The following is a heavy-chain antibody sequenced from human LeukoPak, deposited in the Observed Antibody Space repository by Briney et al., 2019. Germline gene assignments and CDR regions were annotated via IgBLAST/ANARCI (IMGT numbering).Heavy chain of an antibody. V-gene: IGHV3-23*01. J-gene: IGHJ4*02. CDR1: GFTFSSYA. CDR3: AKDWRDGYNLALDY. CDR2: ISGSGGST. Sequence: GGSLRLSCAASGFTFSSYAMSWVRQAPGKGLEWVSAISGSGGSTYYADSVKGRFTISRDNSKNTLYLRMNSLRAEDTAVYYCAKDWRDGYNLALDYWGQGTLVTVSS. D-gene: IGHD5-24*01.